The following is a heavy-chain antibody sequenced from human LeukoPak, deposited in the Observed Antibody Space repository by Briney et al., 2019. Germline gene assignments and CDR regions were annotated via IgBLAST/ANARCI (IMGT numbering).Heavy chain of an antibody. J-gene: IGHJ4*02. D-gene: IGHD3-10*01. V-gene: IGHV1-24*01. CDR2: FDPEDGET. CDR1: GYTLTEVS. CDR3: ATGGTYSYGDTTYHTFDY. Sequence: ASVKVSCKVSGYTLTEVSIHWVRQTPGEGLEWMGGFDPEDGETIYAQKFQGRVYMTEDTSTDTANMELSNLRSEDTAVYYCATGGTYSYGDTTYHTFDYWGQGTLLTVSS.